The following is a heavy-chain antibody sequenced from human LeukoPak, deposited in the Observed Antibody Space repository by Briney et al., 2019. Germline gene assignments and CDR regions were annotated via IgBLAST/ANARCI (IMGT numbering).Heavy chain of an antibody. J-gene: IGHJ6*02. V-gene: IGHV3-74*01. CDR2: INSDGSST. CDR1: GFTFSSYW. D-gene: IGHD6-19*01. Sequence: GGSLRLSCAASGFTFSSYWMHWVRQAPGKGLVWVSRINSDGSSTSYADSVKGRFTISRDNAKNTLYLQMNSLRAEDTAVYYCAKGTVAEYYYYYYGMDVWGQGTTVTVSS. CDR3: AKGTVAEYYYYYYGMDV.